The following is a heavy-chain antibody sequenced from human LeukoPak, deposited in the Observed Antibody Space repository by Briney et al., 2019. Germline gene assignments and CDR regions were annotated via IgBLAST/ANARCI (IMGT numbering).Heavy chain of an antibody. CDR2: VFHRGTT. D-gene: IGHD6-13*01. V-gene: IGHV4-38-2*02. Sequence: PSETLSLTCTVSGYSINSAFYWGWIRVPPGKGLEWIGSVFHRGTTYYNSSLKSRVNISIDTSKNQFSLKLNSVTAADTAVYYCARGAAATYWGQGTLVTVSS. CDR1: GYSINSAFY. J-gene: IGHJ4*02. CDR3: ARGAAATY.